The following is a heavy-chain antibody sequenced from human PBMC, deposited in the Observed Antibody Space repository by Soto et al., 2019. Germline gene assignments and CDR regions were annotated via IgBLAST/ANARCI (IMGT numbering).Heavy chain of an antibody. V-gene: IGHV3-48*01. CDR2: ISSSSSTI. CDR3: ARDQRYCSGGSCYFAY. Sequence: GGSLRLSCAASGFTFSSYSMNWVRQAPGKGLEWVSYISSSSSTIYYADSVKGRFTISRDNAKNSLYLQMNSLRAEDTAVYYCARDQRYCSGGSCYFAYWGQGTLVTVSS. J-gene: IGHJ4*02. CDR1: GFTFSSYS. D-gene: IGHD2-15*01.